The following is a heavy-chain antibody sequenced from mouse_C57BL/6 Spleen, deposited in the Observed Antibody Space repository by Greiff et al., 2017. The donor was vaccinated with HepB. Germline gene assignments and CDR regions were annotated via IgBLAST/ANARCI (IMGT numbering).Heavy chain of an antibody. CDR1: GFTFSDYG. Sequence: DVHLVESGGGLVKPGGSLKLSCAASGFTFSDYGMHWVRQAPEKGLEWVAYISSGSSTIYYADTVKGRFTISRDNAKNTLFLQMTSLRAEDTAMCYCAPGWDWYFDVWGTGATVTVSS. V-gene: IGHV5-17*01. D-gene: IGHD3-1*01. J-gene: IGHJ1*03. CDR2: ISSGSSTI. CDR3: APGWDWYFDV.